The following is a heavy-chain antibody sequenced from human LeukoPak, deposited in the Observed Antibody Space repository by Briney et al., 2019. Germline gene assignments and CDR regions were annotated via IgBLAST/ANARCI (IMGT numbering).Heavy chain of an antibody. CDR1: GGSISSYY. CDR2: IYYSGST. D-gene: IGHD4-17*01. CDR3: ARDDYGDYFDY. V-gene: IGHV4-59*01. Sequence: PSETLSLIRTVSGGSISSYYWSWIRQPPGKGLEWIGYIYYSGSTNYNPSLKSRVTISVDTSKNQFSLKLSSVTAADTAVYYCARDDYGDYFDYWGQGTLVTVSS. J-gene: IGHJ4*02.